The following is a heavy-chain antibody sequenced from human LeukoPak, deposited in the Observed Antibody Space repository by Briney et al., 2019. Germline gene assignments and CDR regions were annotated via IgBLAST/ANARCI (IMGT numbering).Heavy chain of an antibody. CDR3: TRGGRDGFDI. Sequence: GGSLRLSCAASGFTFSSYDMHWVRQATGKGLEWVSAIGTAGDTYYSGSVEGRFIISRENAKSSLYLQMNSLRVGDTALYYCTRGGRDGFDIWGQGTMVTVSS. CDR2: IGTAGDT. V-gene: IGHV3-13*01. CDR1: GFTFSSYD. D-gene: IGHD2-15*01. J-gene: IGHJ3*02.